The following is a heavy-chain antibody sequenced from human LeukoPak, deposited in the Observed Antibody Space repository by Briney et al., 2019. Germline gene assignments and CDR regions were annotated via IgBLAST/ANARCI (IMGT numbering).Heavy chain of an antibody. CDR3: ARVGNYYYYMDV. Sequence: SSETLSLTCTVSGGSISSSSYYWGWIRQPPGKGLEWIGSIYYSGSTYYNPSLKSRVTISVDTSKNQFSLKLSSVTAADTAVYYCARVGNYYYYMDVWGKGTTVTVSS. CDR2: IYYSGST. J-gene: IGHJ6*03. CDR1: GGSISSSSYY. D-gene: IGHD1-26*01. V-gene: IGHV4-39*07.